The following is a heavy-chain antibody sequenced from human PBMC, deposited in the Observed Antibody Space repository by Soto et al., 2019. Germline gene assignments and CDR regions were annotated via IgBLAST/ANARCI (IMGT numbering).Heavy chain of an antibody. D-gene: IGHD4-17*01. CDR2: ISGSGGST. Sequence: GGSLRLSCAASVFTFSSYAMSWVRQAPGKGLEWVSAISGSGGSTYYADSVKGRFTISRDNSKNTVYLQMNSLRAEDTAVYYCAKWGATVVIFDYWGQGSLVTVSS. CDR1: VFTFSSYA. CDR3: AKWGATVVIFDY. V-gene: IGHV3-23*01. J-gene: IGHJ4*02.